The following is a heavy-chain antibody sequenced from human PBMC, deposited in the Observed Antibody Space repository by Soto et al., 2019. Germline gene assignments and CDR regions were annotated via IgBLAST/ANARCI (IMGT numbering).Heavy chain of an antibody. Sequence: QITLKESGPTLVEPPQTLTRPCTFSGSSLTTRQVGVGWIRHPPGQALEGLAVIYWDNDKRYSPSLERRLAITKDTSKNQVVLTMTNMDPMDTATYYCAHLMITYGGVIADDAFDVWGQGTMVTVSS. V-gene: IGHV2-5*02. CDR2: IYWDNDK. CDR1: GSSLTTRQVG. CDR3: AHLMITYGGVIADDAFDV. J-gene: IGHJ3*01. D-gene: IGHD3-16*02.